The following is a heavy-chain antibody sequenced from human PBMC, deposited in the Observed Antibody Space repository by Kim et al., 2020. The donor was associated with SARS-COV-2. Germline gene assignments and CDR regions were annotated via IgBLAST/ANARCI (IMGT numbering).Heavy chain of an antibody. V-gene: IGHV3-15*01. Sequence: GGSLRLSCAASGFTFSNAWMSWVRQAPGKGLEWVGRIKSKTDGGTTDYAAPVKGRFTISRDDSKNTLYLQMNSLKTEDTAVYYCTTEVDSGFYNWFDPWGQGTLVTVSS. CDR1: GFTFSNAW. J-gene: IGHJ5*02. CDR3: TTEVDSGFYNWFDP. D-gene: IGHD3-10*01. CDR2: IKSKTDGGTT.